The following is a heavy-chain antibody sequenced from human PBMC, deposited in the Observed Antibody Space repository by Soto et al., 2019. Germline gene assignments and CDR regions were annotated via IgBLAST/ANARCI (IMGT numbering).Heavy chain of an antibody. CDR3: ARAPIAYCGGDCYAYWYFDL. J-gene: IGHJ2*01. Sequence: HVQLQETGPGLVKPSETLSLTCTVSGGSVSSESYYWSWIRQPPGKGLEWIGYIHDSGSTNYSPSLKSRVTISVDTSKNQFSLKMSSVTAADTAVYYCARAPIAYCGGDCYAYWYFDLWGRGTLVTVSS. D-gene: IGHD2-21*02. CDR2: IHDSGST. V-gene: IGHV4-61*01. CDR1: GGSVSSESYY.